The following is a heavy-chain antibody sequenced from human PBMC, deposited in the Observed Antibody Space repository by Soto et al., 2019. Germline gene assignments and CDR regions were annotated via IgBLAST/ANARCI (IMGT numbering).Heavy chain of an antibody. Sequence: PGGSLRLSCAASGFTFSSYGMHWVRQAPGKGLEWVAVIWYDGSNKYYADSVKGRFTISRDNSKNTLYLQMNSLRAEDTAVYYCARGSVKGPFGYWGQGTLVTVSS. CDR3: ARGSVKGPFGY. J-gene: IGHJ4*02. V-gene: IGHV3-33*01. CDR1: GFTFSSYG. CDR2: IWYDGSNK.